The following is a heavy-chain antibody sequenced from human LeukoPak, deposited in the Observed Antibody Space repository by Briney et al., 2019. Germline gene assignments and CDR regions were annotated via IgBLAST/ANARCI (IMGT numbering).Heavy chain of an antibody. Sequence: GASVKVPCKASGFTLRSYGISWVRQAPGQGPEWMGWVGGYNGKTSYSEKFQGRVSMTTDSSTSTTYMELRSLRSDDTAVYYCAKDLVGYGDYAYYFDTWGQGTLVTVSS. V-gene: IGHV1-18*01. D-gene: IGHD4-17*01. J-gene: IGHJ4*02. CDR2: VGGYNGKT. CDR3: AKDLVGYGDYAYYFDT. CDR1: GFTLRSYG.